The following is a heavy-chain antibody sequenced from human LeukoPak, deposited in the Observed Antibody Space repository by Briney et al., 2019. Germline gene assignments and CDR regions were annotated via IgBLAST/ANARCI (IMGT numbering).Heavy chain of an antibody. CDR2: IYYSGST. D-gene: IGHD3-10*01. Sequence: SETLSLTCTVSGGSISSYYWSWLRQPPGKGLEWIGYIYYSGSTNYNPSLKSRVTISVDTSKNQFSLKLSSVTAADTAVYYCARFLGSGSYYYYYYYGMDVWGQGTTVTVSS. CDR3: ARFLGSGSYYYYYYYGMDV. J-gene: IGHJ6*02. CDR1: GGSISSYY. V-gene: IGHV4-59*01.